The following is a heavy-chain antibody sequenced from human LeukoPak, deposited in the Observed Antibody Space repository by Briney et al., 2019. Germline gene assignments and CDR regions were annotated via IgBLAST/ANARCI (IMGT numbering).Heavy chain of an antibody. J-gene: IGHJ4*02. V-gene: IGHV3-21*01. CDR2: ISSSSYI. CDR1: GFTFSSYA. Sequence: GGSLRLSCAASGFTFSSYAMHWVRQAPGKGLEWVSSISSSSYIYYADSVKGRFTISRDNAKNSLYLQMNSLRAEDTAVYYCARDPGRATVVPDYWGQGTLVTVSS. CDR3: ARDPGRATVVPDY. D-gene: IGHD4-23*01.